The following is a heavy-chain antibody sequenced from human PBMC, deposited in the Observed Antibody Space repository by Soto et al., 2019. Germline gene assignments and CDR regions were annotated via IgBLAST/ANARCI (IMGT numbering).Heavy chain of an antibody. CDR2: INHSGST. V-gene: IGHV4-34*01. Sequence: PSETLSLTCAVYGGSFSGYYWSWIRQPPGKGLEWIGEINHSGSTNYNPSLKSRVTISVDTSKNQFSLKLSSVTAADTAVYYCARVLTDSNGWYNCYYWGQGALVTSPQ. CDR3: ARVLTDSNGWYNCYY. J-gene: IGHJ4*02. D-gene: IGHD6-19*01. CDR1: GGSFSGYY.